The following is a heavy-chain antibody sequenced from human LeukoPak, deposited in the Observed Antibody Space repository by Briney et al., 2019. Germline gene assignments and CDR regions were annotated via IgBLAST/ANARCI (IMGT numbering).Heavy chain of an antibody. CDR1: GFTFSSYW. J-gene: IGHJ3*02. V-gene: IGHV3-74*01. Sequence: GGSLRLSCAASGFTFSSYWMHWVRQAPGKGLVWVSRIKYDGSSTNYADSVKGRFTISRDNAKNTLYLQMSSLRAEDTAVYYCAKSPWWLGDAFDIWGQGTMVTVSS. CDR2: IKYDGSST. D-gene: IGHD6-19*01. CDR3: AKSPWWLGDAFDI.